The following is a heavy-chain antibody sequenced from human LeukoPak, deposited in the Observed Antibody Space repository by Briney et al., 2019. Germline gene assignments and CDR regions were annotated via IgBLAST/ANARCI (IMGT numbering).Heavy chain of an antibody. D-gene: IGHD7-27*01. V-gene: IGHV1-8*01. J-gene: IGHJ4*02. CDR3: VRTPPDWGFDY. Sequence: ASVKVSCKASGYTFTTHDINWVRQATGQGLEWLGWMSPNSGDTGYAQKFQGRVTMTSDSSISTAYMELSSLRSEDTAIYYCVRTPPDWGFDYWGQGTLVTVSS. CDR1: GYTFTTHD. CDR2: MSPNSGDT.